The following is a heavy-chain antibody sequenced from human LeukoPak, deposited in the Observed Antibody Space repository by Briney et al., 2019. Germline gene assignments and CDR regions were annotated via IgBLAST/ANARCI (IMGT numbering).Heavy chain of an antibody. D-gene: IGHD6-13*01. Sequence: GGSLRLCCAASGFTFSSYWMHWVRQAAGKGLVWVSGTNNDGRSTRYADSVKGRFTISRDNAKNTLYLQMNSLRAEDTAVYYCARGGPYSSSSWDYWGQGTLVTVSS. CDR2: TNNDGRST. V-gene: IGHV3-74*01. J-gene: IGHJ4*02. CDR3: ARGGPYSSSSWDY. CDR1: GFTFSSYW.